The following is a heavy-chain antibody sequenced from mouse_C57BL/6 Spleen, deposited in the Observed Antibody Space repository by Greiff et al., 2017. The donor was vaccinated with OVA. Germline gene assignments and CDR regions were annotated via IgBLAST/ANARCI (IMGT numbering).Heavy chain of an antibody. J-gene: IGHJ2*01. CDR2: IYPGDGDT. D-gene: IGHD1-1*01. CDR3: ARRLITTVVEDY. Sequence: VKLMESGPELVKPGASVKISCKASGYAFSSSWMNWVKQRPGKGLEWTGRIYPGDGDTNYNGKFKGKATLTADKSSSTAYMQLSSLTSEDSAVYFCARRLITTVVEDYWGQGTTLTVSS. CDR1: GYAFSSSW. V-gene: IGHV1-82*01.